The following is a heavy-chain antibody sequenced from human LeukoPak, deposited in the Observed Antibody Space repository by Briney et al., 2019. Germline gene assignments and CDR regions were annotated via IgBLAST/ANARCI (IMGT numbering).Heavy chain of an antibody. CDR2: INHSGST. Sequence: SETLSLTCAVYGGSFSGYYWSWIRQPPGKGLEWTGEINHSGSTNYNPSLKSRVTISVDTSKNQFSLKLSSVTAADTAVYYCARGGEDYGDYETNWFDPWGQGTLVTVSS. CDR1: GGSFSGYY. J-gene: IGHJ5*02. D-gene: IGHD4-17*01. V-gene: IGHV4-34*01. CDR3: ARGGEDYGDYETNWFDP.